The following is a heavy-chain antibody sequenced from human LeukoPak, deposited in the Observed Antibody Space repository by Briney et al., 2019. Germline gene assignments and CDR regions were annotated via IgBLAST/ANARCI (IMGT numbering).Heavy chain of an antibody. V-gene: IGHV3-7*01. CDR1: GFTFSSYW. Sequence: GGSLRLSCAVSGFTFSSYWMSWVRQAPGKGLEWVANIKQDGSEKYYVDSVKGRFTISRDNAKNSLYLQMNSLRAEDTAVYYCARDDYYGSGSYYEGPYFDYWGQGTLVTVSS. D-gene: IGHD3-10*01. CDR3: ARDDYYGSGSYYEGPYFDY. CDR2: IKQDGSEK. J-gene: IGHJ4*02.